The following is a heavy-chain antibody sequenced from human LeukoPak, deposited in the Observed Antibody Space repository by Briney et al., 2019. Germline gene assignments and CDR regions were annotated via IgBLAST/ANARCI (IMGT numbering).Heavy chain of an antibody. Sequence: GGSLRLSCAASGFTFSNYAMNWVRQAPGKGLEWVSVISGSGGVTFYADSMKGRFTISRDNTKNTLYLQMNSLRAEDTAVYFCAVREGASYSGRFDYWGQGTLVTVSS. J-gene: IGHJ4*02. CDR2: ISGSGGVT. CDR1: GFTFSNYA. CDR3: AVREGASYSGRFDY. V-gene: IGHV3-23*01. D-gene: IGHD1-26*01.